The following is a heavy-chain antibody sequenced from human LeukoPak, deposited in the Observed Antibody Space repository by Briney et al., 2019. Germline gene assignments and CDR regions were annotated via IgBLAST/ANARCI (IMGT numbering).Heavy chain of an antibody. Sequence: GGSLRLSCAASGFTFKSYCMSWVRQAPGKGLEWVADIKQDGSEKNYVDSVKGRFTISRDNAKNSLYLHMNSLTAEDTAMYYCARDWVAGVPFDAFDIWGQGTMVSVSS. D-gene: IGHD3-10*01. V-gene: IGHV3-7*03. CDR2: IKQDGSEK. CDR3: ARDWVAGVPFDAFDI. J-gene: IGHJ3*02. CDR1: GFTFKSYC.